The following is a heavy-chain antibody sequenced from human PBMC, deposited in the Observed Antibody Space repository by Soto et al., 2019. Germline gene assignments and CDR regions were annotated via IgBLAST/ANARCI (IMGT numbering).Heavy chain of an antibody. D-gene: IGHD5-12*01. Sequence: QLQLVQSGAEVESPGASVRVSCKAYGYPFSKYGISWIRQAPGQGLEWMGWIKPDNGDTNYAQKFQGRVTMTTYTASNTAYMELRSLRAADTAAYYCATAYDSGFDPWGQGTLASGSS. J-gene: IGHJ5*02. CDR1: GYPFSKYG. V-gene: IGHV1-18*04. CDR3: ATAYDSGFDP. CDR2: IKPDNGDT.